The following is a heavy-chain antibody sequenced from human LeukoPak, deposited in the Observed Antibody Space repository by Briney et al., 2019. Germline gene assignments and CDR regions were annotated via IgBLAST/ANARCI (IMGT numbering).Heavy chain of an antibody. J-gene: IGHJ6*03. D-gene: IGHD3-3*01. CDR3: ARDGEWVRRITIFGVVMGYMDV. Sequence: KAGGSLSLSCAASGFTFSDYYRSWIRQAPGKGLEWVSYISSSGSTKYYADSVKGRFTISRDNAKNSLYLQMNSLRAEDTAVYYCARDGEWVRRITIFGVVMGYMDVWGKGTTVTVSS. CDR1: GFTFSDYY. CDR2: ISSSGSTK. V-gene: IGHV3-11*04.